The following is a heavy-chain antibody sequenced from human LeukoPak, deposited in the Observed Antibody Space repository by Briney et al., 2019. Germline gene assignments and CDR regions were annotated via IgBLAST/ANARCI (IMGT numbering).Heavy chain of an antibody. CDR1: GYTFTSYG. CDR2: ISAYNGNT. CDR3: ARDPASWELLRGSYNWFDP. D-gene: IGHD1-26*01. V-gene: IGHV1-18*01. Sequence: GASVKVSCKASGYTFTSYGISWVRQAPGQGLEWMGWISAYNGNTNYAQKLQGRVTMTTDTSTSTAYMELRSLRSDDTAVYYCARDPASWELLRGSYNWFDPWGQGTLVTVSS. J-gene: IGHJ5*02.